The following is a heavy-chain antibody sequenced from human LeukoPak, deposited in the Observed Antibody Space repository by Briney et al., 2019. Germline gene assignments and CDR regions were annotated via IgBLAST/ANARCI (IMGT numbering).Heavy chain of an antibody. CDR1: GDSFSSGGYY. Sequence: PSQTLSLTCTVSGDSFSSGGYYWSWICLHPGKGLEWIACIYYGGRTHYDPSLKSRVIISMDTSNNTFSLRLNSVTAADTAVYYCARGGVSGFNYRFSGTFDLWGQGTMVTVSS. V-gene: IGHV4-31*03. J-gene: IGHJ3*01. CDR3: ARGGVSGFNYRFSGTFDL. D-gene: IGHD5-18*01. CDR2: IYYGGRT.